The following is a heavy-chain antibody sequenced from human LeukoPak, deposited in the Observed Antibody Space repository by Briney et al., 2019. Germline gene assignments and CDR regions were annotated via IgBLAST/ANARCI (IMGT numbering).Heavy chain of an antibody. D-gene: IGHD3-10*01. Sequence: SETLSLTCSVYMGSFSGYYWSWIRHPPGKGREWIGEINHSVGTNYNPSLKSRVTMSLDTSKNQFSLKLSSVTAADTAVYYCARGHTRITMLRGSRSAYYFDYWGQGTLVTVSS. CDR2: INHSVGT. CDR1: MGSFSGYY. V-gene: IGHV4-34*01. J-gene: IGHJ4*02. CDR3: ARGHTRITMLRGSRSAYYFDY.